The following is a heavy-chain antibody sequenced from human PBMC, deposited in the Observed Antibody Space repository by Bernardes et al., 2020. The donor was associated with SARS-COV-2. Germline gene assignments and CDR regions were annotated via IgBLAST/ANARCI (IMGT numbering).Heavy chain of an antibody. J-gene: IGHJ6*02. D-gene: IGHD6-13*01. CDR2: FDPEDGET. V-gene: IGHV1-24*01. CDR3: ATAIAAAGNPDDYYYYYGMDV. CDR1: GYTLTELS. Sequence: ASVKVSCKVSGYTLTELSMHWVRQAPGKGLEWMGGFDPEDGETIYAQKFQGRVTMTEDTSTDTAYMELSSLRSEDTAVYYCATAIAAAGNPDDYYYYYGMDVWGQETTVTVSS.